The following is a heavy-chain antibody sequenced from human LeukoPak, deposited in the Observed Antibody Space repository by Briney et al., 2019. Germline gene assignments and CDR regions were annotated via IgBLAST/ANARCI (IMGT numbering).Heavy chain of an antibody. CDR2: ISYDGSNK. CDR1: GFTFSSYS. J-gene: IGHJ5*01. Sequence: GGSLRLSCAASGFTFSSYSMHWVRQAPGKGLEWVAVISYDGSNKYYADSVKGRFTISRDNSKNTLYLQMNSLRAEDTAVYYCAKEPPEENDYDIFGSWGQGTLVTVSS. CDR3: AKEPPEENDYDIFGS. D-gene: IGHD3-9*01. V-gene: IGHV3-30*04.